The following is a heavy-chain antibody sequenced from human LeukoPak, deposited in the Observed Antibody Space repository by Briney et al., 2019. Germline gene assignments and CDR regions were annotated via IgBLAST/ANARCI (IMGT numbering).Heavy chain of an antibody. CDR2: INTQGTYT. D-gene: IGHD2-15*01. CDR1: GITFSSYW. Sequence: GSLRLSCAVSGITFSSYWMHWVRQDPGRGLLWVSRINTQGTYTNYADSVKGRFTISRDNAKNTLYLQMSSLRADDTAVYYCVIDLGDYNDFWGQGTLVSVSS. V-gene: IGHV3-74*01. CDR3: VIDLGDYNDF. J-gene: IGHJ4*02.